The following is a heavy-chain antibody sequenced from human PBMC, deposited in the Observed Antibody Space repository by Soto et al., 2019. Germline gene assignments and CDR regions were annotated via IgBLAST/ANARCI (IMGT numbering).Heavy chain of an antibody. J-gene: IGHJ6*02. D-gene: IGHD1-1*01. CDR2: ISGSGGSI. CDR1: GFTFSTYA. CDR3: VKGYWKGDV. V-gene: IGHV3-23*01. Sequence: GGSLRLSCAASGFTFSTYAMNRVRQAPGNGLEWVSAISGSGGSIHYADSVKGRFTISRDNSKNTLYLQMNSLRDEDTAVYHCVKGYWKGDVWGQGTTVTVSS.